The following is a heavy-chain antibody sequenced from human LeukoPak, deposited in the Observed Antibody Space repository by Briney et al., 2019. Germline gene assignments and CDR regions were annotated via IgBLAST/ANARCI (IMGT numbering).Heavy chain of an antibody. CDR2: ISAYNGNT. CDR3: ARRNYYDSSGYYGFDY. D-gene: IGHD3-22*01. V-gene: IGHV1-18*01. Sequence: ASVKVSCKASGYTFTSYGISWVRQAPGQGLEGMGWISAYNGNTNYAQKLQGRVTMTTDTSTSTAYMELRSLRSDDTAVYYCARRNYYDSSGYYGFDYWGQGTLVTVSS. J-gene: IGHJ4*02. CDR1: GYTFTSYG.